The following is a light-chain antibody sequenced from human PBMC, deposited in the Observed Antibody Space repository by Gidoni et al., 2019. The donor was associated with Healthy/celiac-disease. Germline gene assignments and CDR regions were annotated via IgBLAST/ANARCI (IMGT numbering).Light chain of an antibody. J-gene: IGLJ2*01. CDR1: SANIGAGYD. Sequence: QSVVTQPPSVSGAPGQRVTISVTGRSANIGAGYDVPWYQHLPATGPKLLIYGNRQRPSGVPYRFSGSKSGTSAFLAITGLHAEDEADYYCQAYDSSLSGSKVFGGGTNLTVL. CDR3: QAYDSSLSGSKV. V-gene: IGLV1-40*01. CDR2: GNR.